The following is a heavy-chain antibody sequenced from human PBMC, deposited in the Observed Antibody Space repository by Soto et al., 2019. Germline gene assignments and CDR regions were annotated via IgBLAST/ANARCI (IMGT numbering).Heavy chain of an antibody. CDR1: GFTFSNYA. J-gene: IGHJ5*02. CDR2: VSLEGSNK. Sequence: SLRLSCAASGFTFSNYALHWVRQAPGKGPAWLAIVSLEGSNKYSDKPVKDRFTISRDNSTSTLYLQMSSLRPEDTAVYYCAEDWATPVAARLFDAWGQVTPGTLAS. V-gene: IGHV3-30*18. CDR3: AEDWATPVAARLFDA. D-gene: IGHD6-19*01.